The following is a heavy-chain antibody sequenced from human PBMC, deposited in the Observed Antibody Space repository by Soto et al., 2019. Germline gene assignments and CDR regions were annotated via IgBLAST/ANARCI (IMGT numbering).Heavy chain of an antibody. Sequence: PSETLSLTCTVPGGSISSGDYYWSWIRQPPGKGLEWIGYIYYSGSTYYNPSLKSRVTISVDTSKNQFSLKLSSVTAADTAVYYCARALVLGNCSSTSCYFPALWFDPWGQGSLVTVSS. V-gene: IGHV4-30-4*01. D-gene: IGHD2-2*01. CDR3: ARALVLGNCSSTSCYFPALWFDP. J-gene: IGHJ5*02. CDR1: GGSISSGDYY. CDR2: IYYSGST.